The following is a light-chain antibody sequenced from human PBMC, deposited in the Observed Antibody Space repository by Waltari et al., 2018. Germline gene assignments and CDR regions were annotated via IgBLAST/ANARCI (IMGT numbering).Light chain of an antibody. V-gene: IGLV2-18*02. CDR2: EVS. CDR1: SSDVGSYTR. J-gene: IGLJ2*01. Sequence: QSALTQPPSVSGSPGQSVTIPCTGTSSDVGSYTRVSWYQQPPGTAPKLMIYEVSYRPSGVPDRFSGSKSGNTASLTISGLQAEDEADYYCSSYTSSNSVVFGGGTNLTVL. CDR3: SSYTSSNSVV.